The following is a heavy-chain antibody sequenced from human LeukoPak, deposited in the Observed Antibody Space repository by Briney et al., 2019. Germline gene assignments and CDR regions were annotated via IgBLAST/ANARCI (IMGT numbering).Heavy chain of an antibody. CDR2: ISSSSSTI. V-gene: IGHV3-48*01. D-gene: IGHD5-18*01. CDR1: GFTFSSYS. J-gene: IGHJ4*02. CDR3: ARGSSRGYSYGFYFGY. Sequence: GGSLRLSCAASGFTFSSYSMNWVRQAPGKGLEWVSYISSSSSTIYYADSVKGRFTISRDNAKNSLYLQMNSLRAEDTAVYYCARGSSRGYSYGFYFGYWGQGTLVTVSS.